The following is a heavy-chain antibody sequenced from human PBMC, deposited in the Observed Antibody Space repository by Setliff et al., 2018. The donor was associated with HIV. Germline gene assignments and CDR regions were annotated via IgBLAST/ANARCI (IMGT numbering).Heavy chain of an antibody. Sequence: SETLSLTCGVSGYSISRGYYWGWIRQPPGRGMEWIGNIYHSGSTCYNPSLKSRVTISVDTSKNQFSLKLSSVTAADTAVYYCARGYGHIVVVIASDAFDVWGQGTMVTVSS. CDR3: ARGYGHIVVVIASDAFDV. J-gene: IGHJ3*01. CDR1: GYSISRGYY. CDR2: IYHSGST. D-gene: IGHD2-21*01. V-gene: IGHV4-38-2*01.